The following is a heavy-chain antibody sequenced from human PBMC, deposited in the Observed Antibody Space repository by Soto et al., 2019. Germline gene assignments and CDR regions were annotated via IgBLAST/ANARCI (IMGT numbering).Heavy chain of an antibody. V-gene: IGHV4-59*01. CDR1: GGSISSYY. Sequence: SETLSLTCIASGGSISSYYWSWIRQPPGKGLEWIGYIYYSGSTNYNPSLKSRVTISVDTSKNQFSLKLSSVTAADTAVYYCASSYYDSGGYYPYYFDYWGQGTLVTAPQ. CDR2: IYYSGST. CDR3: ASSYYDSGGYYPYYFDY. J-gene: IGHJ4*02. D-gene: IGHD3-22*01.